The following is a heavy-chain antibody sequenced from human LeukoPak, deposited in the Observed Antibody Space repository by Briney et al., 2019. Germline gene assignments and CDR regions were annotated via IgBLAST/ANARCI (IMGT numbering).Heavy chain of an antibody. CDR3: ARAKATGFGELLHLDY. D-gene: IGHD3-10*01. J-gene: IGHJ4*02. CDR2: INWNGGST. V-gene: IGHV3-20*04. CDR1: GFTFDDYG. Sequence: GGSLRLSCAASGFTFDDYGMSWVRQAPGKGLEWVSGINWNGGSTGYADSVKGRFTISRDNAKNSLYLQMNSLRAEDTAVYYCARAKATGFGELLHLDYWGQGTLVTVSS.